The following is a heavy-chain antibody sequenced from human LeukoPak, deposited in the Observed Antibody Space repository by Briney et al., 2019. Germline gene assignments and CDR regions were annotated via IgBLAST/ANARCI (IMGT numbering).Heavy chain of an antibody. Sequence: PSETLSLTCAVYGGSFSGYYWSWIRQPPGKGLEWIGYIYYSGSTNYSPSLKSRVTISVDTSKNQFSLKLSSVTAADTAVYYCARRTSWYATFDYWGQGTLVTVSS. D-gene: IGHD6-13*01. CDR1: GGSFSGYY. CDR3: ARRTSWYATFDY. CDR2: IYYSGST. V-gene: IGHV4-59*01. J-gene: IGHJ4*02.